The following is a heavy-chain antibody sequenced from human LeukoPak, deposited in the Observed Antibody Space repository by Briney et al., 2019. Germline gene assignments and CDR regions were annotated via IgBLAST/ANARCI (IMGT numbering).Heavy chain of an antibody. V-gene: IGHV5-51*01. CDR3: ARPPDTSMVLRY. Sequence: GDSLKISCETSGSNFASYSNAWVRQMPGKGLEWMRLIYPADSETKYSPCFQGQVTISVDKSISTAYLEWSSLKASDTAVYYCARPPDTSMVLRYWGQGTLVTVSS. CDR2: IYPADSET. CDR1: GSNFASYS. J-gene: IGHJ4*02. D-gene: IGHD5-18*01.